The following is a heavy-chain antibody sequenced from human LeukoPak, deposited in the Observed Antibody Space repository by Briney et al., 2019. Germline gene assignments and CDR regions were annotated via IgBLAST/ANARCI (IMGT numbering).Heavy chain of an antibody. J-gene: IGHJ6*02. CDR3: ARGYQLLSWNYYYYGMDV. Sequence: GASVSVSCKASGYTFTGYYMHWVRQAPGQGLEWMGWINPNSGGTNYAQKFQGRVTMTRDTSISTAYMELSRLRSDDTAVYYCARGYQLLSWNYYYYGMDVWGQGTTVTVSS. V-gene: IGHV1-2*02. CDR2: INPNSGGT. D-gene: IGHD2-2*01. CDR1: GYTFTGYY.